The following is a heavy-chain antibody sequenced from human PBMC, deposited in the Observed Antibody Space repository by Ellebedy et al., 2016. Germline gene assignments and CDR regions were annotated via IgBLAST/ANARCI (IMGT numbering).Heavy chain of an antibody. CDR1: GGNFSSYA. V-gene: IGHV1-69*13. CDR2: IIPIFGTA. D-gene: IGHD3-16*02. Sequence: ASVKVSCKASGGNFSSYAISWVRQAPGQGLEWMGGIIPIFGTANYAQKFQGRVTITADESTSTAYMELSSLRSEDTAVYYCATRKTSMITFGGVISGSYYFDYWGQGTLVTVSS. CDR3: ATRKTSMITFGGVISGSYYFDY. J-gene: IGHJ4*02.